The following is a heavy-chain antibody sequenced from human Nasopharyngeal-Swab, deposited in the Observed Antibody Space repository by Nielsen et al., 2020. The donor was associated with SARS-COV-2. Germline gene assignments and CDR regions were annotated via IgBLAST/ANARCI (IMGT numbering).Heavy chain of an antibody. CDR2: ISWNSGKI. CDR3: AKEIGYSSGWGFDY. D-gene: IGHD6-19*01. V-gene: IGHV3-9*01. CDR1: GFTFDDGA. J-gene: IGHJ4*02. Sequence: SLKISCAASGFTFDDGAMHWVRQAPGKGLEWVSGISWNSGKIGYADSVKGRFTISRDNAKNSLYLQMNSLRAEDTALYYCAKEIGYSSGWGFDYWGQGTLVTVSS.